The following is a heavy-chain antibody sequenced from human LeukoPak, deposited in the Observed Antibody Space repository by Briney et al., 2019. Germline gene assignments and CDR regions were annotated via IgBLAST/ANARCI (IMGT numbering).Heavy chain of an antibody. D-gene: IGHD3-9*01. J-gene: IGHJ3*02. V-gene: IGHV3-15*01. CDR2: IKSKTDGGTT. CDR1: GFTFSNAW. CDR3: TTYDILTGFDAFDI. Sequence: GGSLRLSCAASGFTFSNAWMRWVRQPPGKGREWDGRIKSKTDGGTTDYAAPVKGRFTISRDDSKNTLYLQMNSLKTEDTAVYYCTTYDILTGFDAFDIWGQGTMVTVSS.